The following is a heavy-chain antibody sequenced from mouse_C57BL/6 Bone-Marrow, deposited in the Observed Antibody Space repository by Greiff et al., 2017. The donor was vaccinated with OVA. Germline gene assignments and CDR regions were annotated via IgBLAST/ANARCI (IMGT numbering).Heavy chain of an antibody. CDR3: ARHYYGSSYGFAY. CDR1: GFSLTSYG. Sequence: VKLVESGPGLVAPSQSLSITCTVSGFSLTSYGVHWVRQPPGKGLEWLVVIWSDGSTTYNSALKSSLSISTDNSKSQVFLKMNSLQTDDTAMYYGARHYYGSSYGFAYWGKGTLVTVSA. CDR2: IWSDGST. D-gene: IGHD1-1*01. V-gene: IGHV2-6-1*01. J-gene: IGHJ3*01.